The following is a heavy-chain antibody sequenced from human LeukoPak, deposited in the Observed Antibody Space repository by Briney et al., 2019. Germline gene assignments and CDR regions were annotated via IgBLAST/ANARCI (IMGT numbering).Heavy chain of an antibody. J-gene: IGHJ6*02. CDR1: GGSISGCY. CDR3: ARDGGYCSSTSCYAPYYYYGMDV. CDR2: IYPSGST. D-gene: IGHD2-2*01. V-gene: IGHV4-4*07. Sequence: ETLSLTCTVSGGSISGCYWSWIRQPAGKGLEWIGRIYPSGSTNYNPSLKSRVTMSVDTSKNQFSLRLTSVTAADTAVYFCARDGGYCSSTSCYAPYYYYGMDVWGQGTTVTVSS.